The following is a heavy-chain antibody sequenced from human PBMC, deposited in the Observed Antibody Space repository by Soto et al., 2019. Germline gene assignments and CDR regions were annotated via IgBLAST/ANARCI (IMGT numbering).Heavy chain of an antibody. J-gene: IGHJ6*02. CDR3: ARHAGSTSTYYYYGMDV. D-gene: IGHD2-2*01. V-gene: IGHV5-51*01. CDR1: GYSFTSYW. Sequence: GESLKISCKGSGYSFTSYWIGWVRQMPGKGLEWMGIIYPGDSDTRYSPSFQGQVTISADKSISTAYLQWSSLKASDTAMYYCARHAGSTSTYYYYGMDVWGQGTTVTVSS. CDR2: IYPGDSDT.